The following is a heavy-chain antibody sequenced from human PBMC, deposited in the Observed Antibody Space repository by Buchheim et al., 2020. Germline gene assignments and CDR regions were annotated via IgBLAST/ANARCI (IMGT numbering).Heavy chain of an antibody. CDR3: ARDQGGIFPGNHYGMDV. CDR2: IGASNDYT. Sequence: QVQLVQSGVEVKKPGASVKVSCKASGYTFVNYGVSWVRQAPGQGLEWLGWIGASNDYTNYAQKFQDRVTMTIDTSTTTAHMELRSLRSDDTAVYYCARDQGGIFPGNHYGMDVWGQGTT. J-gene: IGHJ6*02. V-gene: IGHV1-18*01. D-gene: IGHD1-14*01. CDR1: GYTFVNYG.